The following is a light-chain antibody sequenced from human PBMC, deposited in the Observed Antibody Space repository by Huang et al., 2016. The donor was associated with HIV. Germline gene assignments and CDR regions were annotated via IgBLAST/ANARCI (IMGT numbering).Light chain of an antibody. CDR1: QSVGGK. V-gene: IGKV3-15*01. J-gene: IGKJ4*01. CDR3: QQYETWPPLT. Sequence: ILLTQFPATLSVSPGQRVTLSCRASQSVGGKLAWYQQRPGQAPRLLIYGASTRVPTIPDRFSGSGSGTEFTLTISSLQSEDFAVYYCQQYETWPPLTFGGGTKV. CDR2: GAS.